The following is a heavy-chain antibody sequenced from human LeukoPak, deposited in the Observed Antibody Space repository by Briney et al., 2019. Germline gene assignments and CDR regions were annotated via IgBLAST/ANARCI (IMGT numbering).Heavy chain of an antibody. J-gene: IGHJ3*01. V-gene: IGHV4-39*07. CDR3: ARDLRRHRPL. CDR1: GGSISSSSYY. D-gene: IGHD1-1*01. Sequence: SETLSLTCTVSGGSISSSSYYWGWIRQPPGKGLEWIGSIYYSGSTYYNPSLKSRVTISVDTSKNQFSLKLSSVTAADTAVYYCARDLRRHRPLWGQGTMVTVSS. CDR2: IYYSGST.